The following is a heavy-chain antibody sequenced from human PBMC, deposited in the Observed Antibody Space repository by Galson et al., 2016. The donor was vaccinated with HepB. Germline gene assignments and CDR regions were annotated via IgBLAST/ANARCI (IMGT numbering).Heavy chain of an antibody. Sequence: SVKVSCKASGDTFTNHYMHWVRQAPGQGLEWMGLINPNDHSTDYAQKFRGRLTLTRDTSTASMELSTLRYEDTAVYYCAREGGHLKHFVYWGQGTLVTVSS. CDR2: INPNDHST. V-gene: IGHV1-46*01. CDR3: AREGGHLKHFVY. CDR1: GDTFTNHY. D-gene: IGHD3-16*01. J-gene: IGHJ4*02.